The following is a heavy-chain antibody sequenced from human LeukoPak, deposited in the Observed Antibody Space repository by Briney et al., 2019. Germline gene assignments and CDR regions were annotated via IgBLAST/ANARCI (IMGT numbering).Heavy chain of an antibody. V-gene: IGHV3-15*01. J-gene: IGHJ3*02. CDR1: GFSFTNTW. CDR2: VKSKADDWTT. Sequence: GGSLRLSCEASGFSFTNTWMSWVRQAPGKGLEWVGRVKSKADDWTTDYAAPVQARFTISRDDSKNTLSLQMNSLKTEDTAVYYCATEGGSGSYYGDDAFDMWGQGTMVTVSS. D-gene: IGHD3-10*01. CDR3: ATEGGSGSYYGDDAFDM.